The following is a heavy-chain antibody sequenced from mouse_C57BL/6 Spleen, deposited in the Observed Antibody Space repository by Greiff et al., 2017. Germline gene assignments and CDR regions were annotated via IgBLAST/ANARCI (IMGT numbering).Heavy chain of an antibody. CDR2: IHPNSGST. J-gene: IGHJ4*01. CDR3: ARKGYGNAMDY. V-gene: IGHV1-64*01. Sequence: QVQLQQSGAELVKPGASVKLSCKASGYTFTSYWMHWVKQRPGQGLEWIGMIHPNSGSTNYNEKFKSKATLTVDKSSSTAYMQLSSLTSEDSAVYYCARKGYGNAMDYWGQGTSVTVSS. D-gene: IGHD1-1*01. CDR1: GYTFTSYW.